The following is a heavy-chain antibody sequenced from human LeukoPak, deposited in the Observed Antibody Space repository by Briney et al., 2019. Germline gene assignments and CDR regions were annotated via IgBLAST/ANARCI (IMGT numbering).Heavy chain of an antibody. V-gene: IGHV3-23*01. CDR3: AKGQQDYYGSGRRDY. D-gene: IGHD3-10*01. Sequence: GGSLRLSCAASGFTFSSYAMSWVRQAPGKGLEWVSGISASGGRTHYADSVKGRFTISRDNSKNTLYLQMSSLRAEDTAVYYCAKGQQDYYGSGRRDYWGQGTLVTVSS. CDR2: ISASGGRT. J-gene: IGHJ4*02. CDR1: GFTFSSYA.